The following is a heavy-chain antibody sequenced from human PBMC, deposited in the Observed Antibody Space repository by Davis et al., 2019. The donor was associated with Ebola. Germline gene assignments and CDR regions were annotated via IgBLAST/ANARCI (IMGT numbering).Heavy chain of an antibody. CDR3: AKGEGYCSSTSCLLYYYYYMDV. CDR1: GFTFSTYG. J-gene: IGHJ6*03. D-gene: IGHD2-2*01. V-gene: IGHV3-23*01. Sequence: GESLKISCAASGFTFSTYGMHWVRQAPGKGLEWVSTISGSGGDTYYADSVKGRFTISRDNSKNTLYLQMNSLGAEDTAVYYCAKGEGYCSSTSCLLYYYYYMDVWGKGTTVTVSS. CDR2: ISGSGGDT.